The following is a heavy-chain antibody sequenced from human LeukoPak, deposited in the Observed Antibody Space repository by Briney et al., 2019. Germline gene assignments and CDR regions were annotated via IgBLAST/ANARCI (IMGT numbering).Heavy chain of an antibody. CDR2: ISSSGSTI. CDR3: ARDPRGLRYFDWLLYGGDAFDI. J-gene: IGHJ3*02. D-gene: IGHD3-9*01. Sequence: PGGSLRLSCAASGFTFSDYYMSWIRQAPGKGLEWVSYISSSGSTIYYADSVEGRFTISRDNAKSSLYLQMNSLRAEDTAVYYCARDPRGLRYFDWLLYGGDAFDIWGQGTMVTVSS. V-gene: IGHV3-11*01. CDR1: GFTFSDYY.